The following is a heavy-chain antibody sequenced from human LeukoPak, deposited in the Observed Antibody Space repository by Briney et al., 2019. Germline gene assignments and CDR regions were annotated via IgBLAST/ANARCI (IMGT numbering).Heavy chain of an antibody. CDR1: GFTFTSSA. D-gene: IGHD4-17*01. CDR2: IVVGSGNT. V-gene: IGHV1-58*02. Sequence: GTSVKVSCKAAGFTFTSSAMQWVRQARGQRLEWIGWIVVGSGNTNYAQKFQERVTITRDMSTSTAYMELSSLRSEYTAVYCCAADPNYGDYSRAFDIWGQGTMVTVSS. CDR3: AADPNYGDYSRAFDI. J-gene: IGHJ3*02.